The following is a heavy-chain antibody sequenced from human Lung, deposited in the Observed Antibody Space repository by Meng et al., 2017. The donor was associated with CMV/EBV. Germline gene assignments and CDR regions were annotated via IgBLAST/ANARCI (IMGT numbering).Heavy chain of an antibody. CDR2: ISYTGST. J-gene: IGHJ4*02. V-gene: IGHV4-59*01. CDR3: ARDGTGFYFDD. Sequence: SETLSLTCTVSGSSISSSYWSWIRQPPGKGLEWIGYISYTGSTNYNPSLKSRVTISLDTSKNQFSLRLNSVTAADTALYYCARDGTGFYFDDWGQGTLVTVSS. D-gene: IGHD3/OR15-3a*01. CDR1: GSSISSSY.